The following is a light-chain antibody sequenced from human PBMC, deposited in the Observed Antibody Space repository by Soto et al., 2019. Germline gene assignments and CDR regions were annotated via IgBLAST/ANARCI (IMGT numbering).Light chain of an antibody. CDR3: QQCLTSPYT. Sequence: IVLTQSPGTLSLSPGERATLSCRASQSISSSYLAWFQQRPGQPPRLLIYGASTRATGIPDRFTGGGSGTDFTGSGSGTDFTLTISRLEPEDFAVYYCQQCLTSPYTFGQGTKLEIK. CDR2: GAS. V-gene: IGKV3-20*01. CDR1: QSISSSY. J-gene: IGKJ2*01.